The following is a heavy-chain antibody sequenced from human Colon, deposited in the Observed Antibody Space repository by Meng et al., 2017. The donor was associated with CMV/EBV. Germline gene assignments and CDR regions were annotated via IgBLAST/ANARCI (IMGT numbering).Heavy chain of an antibody. CDR2: ISGSGGST. CDR1: GFTFSSYA. J-gene: IGHJ6*02. D-gene: IGHD3-3*01. V-gene: IGHV3-23*01. Sequence: GGSLRLSCAASGFTFSSYAMSWVRQAPGKGLEWVSAISGSGGSTYYADSVKGRFTISRDNSKNTLYLQMNSLRAEDTAVYYCARNSIFGVVQHYGMDLWGQGTTVTVSS. CDR3: ARNSIFGVVQHYGMDL.